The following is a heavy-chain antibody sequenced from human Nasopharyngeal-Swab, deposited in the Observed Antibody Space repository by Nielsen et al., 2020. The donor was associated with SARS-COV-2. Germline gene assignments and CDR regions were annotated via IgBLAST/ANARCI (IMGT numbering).Heavy chain of an antibody. D-gene: IGHD2-2*01. CDR1: GFTFSSYS. CDR3: ARDKGYVVVPAAIPRGVGMDV. V-gene: IGHV3-21*01. Sequence: GGSLRLSCAASGFTFSSYSMNWVRQAPGKGLEWVSSISSSSSYIYYADSVKGRFTISRDNAKNSLYLQMNSLRAEDTAVYYCARDKGYVVVPAAIPRGVGMDVWGQGTTVTVSS. CDR2: ISSSSSYI. J-gene: IGHJ6*02.